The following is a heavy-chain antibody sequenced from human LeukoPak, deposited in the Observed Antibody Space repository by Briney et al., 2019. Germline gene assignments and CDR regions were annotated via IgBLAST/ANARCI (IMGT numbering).Heavy chain of an antibody. V-gene: IGHV3-53*01. CDR2: IYSGGST. CDR1: GFTVSSNY. CDR3: AKDKYSWELPLNFDY. D-gene: IGHD1-26*01. J-gene: IGHJ4*02. Sequence: GSLGLSCAASGFTVSSNYMSWVRQAPGKGLEWVSVIYSGGSTYYADSVKGRFTISRDNSKNTLYLQMNSLRAEDTAVYYCAKDKYSWELPLNFDYWGQGTLVTVSS.